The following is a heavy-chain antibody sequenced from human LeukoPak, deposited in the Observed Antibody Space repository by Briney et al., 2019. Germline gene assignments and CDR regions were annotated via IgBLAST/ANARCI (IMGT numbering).Heavy chain of an antibody. CDR3: AREGREFGPHKLAGFDY. V-gene: IGHV1-2*02. CDR2: INPNSGAT. D-gene: IGHD3-10*01. J-gene: IGHJ4*02. Sequence: ASVKVSCKASGGTFSSYAISWVRQAPGQGLEWMGWINPNSGATNYVQELQGRVTMTRDTSITTAYMELSGLRSDDTAVYYCAREGREFGPHKLAGFDYWGQGTLVTVSS. CDR1: GGTFSSYA.